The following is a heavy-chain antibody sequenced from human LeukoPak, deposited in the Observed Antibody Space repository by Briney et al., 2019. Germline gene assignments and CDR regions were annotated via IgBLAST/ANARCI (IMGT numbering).Heavy chain of an antibody. CDR1: GYTFTGYY. V-gene: IGHV1-69*13. Sequence: GASVKVSCKASGYTFTGYYMHWVRQAPGQGLEWMGGIIPIFGTANYAQKFQGRVTITADESTSTAYMELSSLRSEDTAVYYCARDLYDYGDSAFYGMDVWGQGTTVTVSS. J-gene: IGHJ6*02. CDR2: IIPIFGTA. CDR3: ARDLYDYGDSAFYGMDV. D-gene: IGHD4-17*01.